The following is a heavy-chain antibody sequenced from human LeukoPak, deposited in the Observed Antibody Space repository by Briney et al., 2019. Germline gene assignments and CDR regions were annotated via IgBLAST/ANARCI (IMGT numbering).Heavy chain of an antibody. CDR1: GGSISRSSYY. J-gene: IGHJ4*02. CDR3: VRQAGKEYSGYGYSIDY. V-gene: IGHV4-39*01. D-gene: IGHD5-12*01. CDR2: IHYSGST. Sequence: PSETLSLTCTVSGGSISRSSYYWGWFRQPPGKGLEWIGTIHYSGSTHYNQSLRSRVTISVDTSNNQFFLKLSSVTAADTAVYYCVRQAGKEYSGYGYSIDYWGQGTLVTVSS.